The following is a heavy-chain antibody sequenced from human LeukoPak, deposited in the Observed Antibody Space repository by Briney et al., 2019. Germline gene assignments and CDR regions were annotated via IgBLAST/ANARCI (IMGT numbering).Heavy chain of an antibody. CDR3: ARGGGNFHY. J-gene: IGHJ4*02. CDR1: GFTFSTFW. CDR2: IKQDGGEQ. D-gene: IGHD3-16*01. Sequence: GGSLRLSCAASGFTFSTFWMSWVRRAPGKGLEWVANIKQDGGEQYYVDSVRGRFTISRDNAKNSLYLQMNSLRAEDTAVYYCARGGGNFHYWGQGTLVTVSS. V-gene: IGHV3-7*03.